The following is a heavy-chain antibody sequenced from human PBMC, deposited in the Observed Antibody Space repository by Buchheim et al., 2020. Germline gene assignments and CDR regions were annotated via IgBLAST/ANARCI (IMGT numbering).Heavy chain of an antibody. V-gene: IGHV3-30-3*01. Sequence: QVQLVESGGGVVQPGRSLRLSCAASGFTFSSYAMHWVRQAPGKGLEWVAVISYDGSNKYYADSVKGRFTISRDSSKNTLYLQMNSLRAEDTAVYYCARSPTWSGGDYWGQGTL. CDR2: ISYDGSNK. CDR3: ARSPTWSGGDY. D-gene: IGHD2-8*02. J-gene: IGHJ4*02. CDR1: GFTFSSYA.